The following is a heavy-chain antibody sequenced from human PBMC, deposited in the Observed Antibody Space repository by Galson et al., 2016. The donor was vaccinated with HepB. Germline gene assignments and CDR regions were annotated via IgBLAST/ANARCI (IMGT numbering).Heavy chain of an antibody. CDR3: ARVGSQLWLRY. V-gene: IGHV3-53*04. Sequence: SLRLSCAASGFTVSSDYMSWVRQAPGKGLEWVSVIYSDGSTYYADSVKDRFTISRHSSKNTLSLQMNSLRVEDTAVYYCARVGSQLWLRYWGQGTLVTVSS. CDR2: IYSDGST. CDR1: GFTVSSDY. J-gene: IGHJ4*02. D-gene: IGHD5-18*01.